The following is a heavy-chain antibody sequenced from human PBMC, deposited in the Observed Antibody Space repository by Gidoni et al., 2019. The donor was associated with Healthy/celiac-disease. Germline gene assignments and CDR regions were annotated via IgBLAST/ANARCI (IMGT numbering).Heavy chain of an antibody. CDR1: GGSISSSSYY. J-gene: IGHJ5*02. Sequence: QLQLQESGPGLVKPPETLSLTCTVSGGSISSSSYYWGWIRQPPGKGLEWIGSIYYSGSTYYNPSLKSRVTISVDTSKNQFSLKLSSVTAADTAVYYCARHLDKGSGPNWFDPWGQGTLVTVSS. CDR2: IYYSGST. CDR3: ARHLDKGSGPNWFDP. D-gene: IGHD3-10*01. V-gene: IGHV4-39*01.